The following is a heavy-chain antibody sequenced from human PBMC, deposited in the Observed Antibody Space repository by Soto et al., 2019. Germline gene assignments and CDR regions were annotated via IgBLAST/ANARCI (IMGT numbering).Heavy chain of an antibody. CDR1: GGTFSSYA. Sequence: SVKVSCKASGGTFSSYAISWVRQAPGQGLEWMGGIIPIFGTANYAQKFQGGVTITADKSTSTAYMELSSLRSEDTAVYYCARARGYSYGCDYWGQGTLVTVSS. CDR2: IIPIFGTA. CDR3: ARARGYSYGCDY. V-gene: IGHV1-69*06. J-gene: IGHJ4*02. D-gene: IGHD5-18*01.